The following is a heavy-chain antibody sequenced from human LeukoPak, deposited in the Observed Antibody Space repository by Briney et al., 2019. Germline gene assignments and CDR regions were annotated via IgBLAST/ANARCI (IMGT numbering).Heavy chain of an antibody. D-gene: IGHD3-10*01. CDR2: INHSGST. V-gene: IGHV4-34*01. Sequence: PSETLPLTCAVYGGSFSGYYWSWIRQPPGKGLEWIGEINHSGSTNYNPSLKSRVTISVDTSKNQFSLKLSSVTAADTAVYYCARRYPLYYYGSGSYPFDYWGQGTLVTVSS. CDR1: GGSFSGYY. CDR3: ARRYPLYYYGSGSYPFDY. J-gene: IGHJ4*02.